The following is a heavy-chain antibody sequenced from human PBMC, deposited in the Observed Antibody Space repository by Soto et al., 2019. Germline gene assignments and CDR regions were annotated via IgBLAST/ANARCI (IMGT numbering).Heavy chain of an antibody. J-gene: IGHJ5*02. CDR3: AKDGLGELLYGWFDP. V-gene: IGHV3-11*04. Sequence: GGSLRLSCAASEFNFSDYYMSWIRQAPGKGLEWVSYISSSGSTIYYADSVKGRFTISRDNSKNTLYLQMNSLRAEDTAVYYCAKDGLGELLYGWFDPWGQGTLVTVSS. CDR1: EFNFSDYY. D-gene: IGHD3-10*01. CDR2: ISSSGSTI.